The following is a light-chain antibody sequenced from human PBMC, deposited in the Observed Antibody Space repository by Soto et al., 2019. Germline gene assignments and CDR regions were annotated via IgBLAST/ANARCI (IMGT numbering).Light chain of an antibody. CDR2: KAS. V-gene: IGKV1-5*03. J-gene: IGKJ1*01. CDR3: QHYNSYSEA. CDR1: QTISSW. Sequence: DIPITPSPSPPSGSVGDRITIPCRASQTISSWLAWYQQKPGKAPKLLIYKASTLKSGVPSRFSGSGSGTEFTLTISSLQPDDFATYYCQHYNSYSEAFGQGTKVDIK.